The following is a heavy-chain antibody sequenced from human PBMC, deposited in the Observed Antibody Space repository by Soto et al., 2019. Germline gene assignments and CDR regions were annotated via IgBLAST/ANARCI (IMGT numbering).Heavy chain of an antibody. D-gene: IGHD1-7*01. CDR2: IIPIPGAA. Sequence: SVKFSCKASGGTFSNYVVNWVRQAPGQGLEWMGRIIPIPGAANYAQKFQGRVTITADKSTSTSYMELSSLRSEDTAVYYCARDMTRTVVPYFDFWGQGTLVTVSS. CDR1: GGTFSNYV. V-gene: IGHV1-69*04. J-gene: IGHJ4*02. CDR3: ARDMTRTVVPYFDF.